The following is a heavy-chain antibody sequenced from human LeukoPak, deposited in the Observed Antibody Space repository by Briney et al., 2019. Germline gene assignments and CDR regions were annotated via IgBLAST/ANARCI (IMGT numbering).Heavy chain of an antibody. CDR1: GGSISSNY. CDR2: IYYSGST. D-gene: IGHD3-22*01. CDR3: ARLLRFYYDSSGYNPLYFDY. V-gene: IGHV4-39*01. J-gene: IGHJ4*02. Sequence: SETLSLTCTVSGGSISSNYWGWIRQPPGKGLEWIGSIYYSGSTYYNPSLKSRVTISVDSSKNQFSLKLSSVTAADTAVYYCARLLRFYYDSSGYNPLYFDYWGQGTLVTVSS.